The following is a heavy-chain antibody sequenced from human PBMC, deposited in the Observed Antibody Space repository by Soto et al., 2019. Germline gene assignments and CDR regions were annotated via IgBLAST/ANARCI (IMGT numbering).Heavy chain of an antibody. V-gene: IGHV3-33*01. D-gene: IGHD2-15*01. CDR1: GFTFSSYG. CDR3: AREGTYCSGGSCYPHFDY. Sequence: QMQLVESGGGVVQPGRSLRLSCAASGFTFSSYGMHWVRQAPGKGLEWVAVIWYDGSNKYYADSVKGRFTISRDNSKNTLYLQMNSLRVEDTAVYYCAREGTYCSGGSCYPHFDYWGQGTLVTVSS. J-gene: IGHJ4*02. CDR2: IWYDGSNK.